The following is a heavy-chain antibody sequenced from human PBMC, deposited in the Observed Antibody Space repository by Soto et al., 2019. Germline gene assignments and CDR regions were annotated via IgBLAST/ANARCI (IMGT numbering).Heavy chain of an antibody. CDR2: IKQDGSDR. CDR3: SKNPFGVEWRYFDY. Sequence: GGSLRLSCAASGFTFSNNWMSWVRQTPGKGLEWVANIKQDGSDRNYVDSVKGRFTISRDNAKNSLYLQLNSLRVEDTAVYYCSKNPFGVEWRYFDYWGQGTLVTVSS. CDR1: GFTFSNNW. D-gene: IGHD3-3*01. J-gene: IGHJ4*02. V-gene: IGHV3-7*03.